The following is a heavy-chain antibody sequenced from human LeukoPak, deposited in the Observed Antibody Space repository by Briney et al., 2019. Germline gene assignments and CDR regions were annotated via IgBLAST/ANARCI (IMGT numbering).Heavy chain of an antibody. CDR2: IIPIFGTA. V-gene: IGHV1-69*13. Sequence: GASVKVSCKAFGGTFSSYAISWVRQAPGQGLEWMGGIIPIFGTANYAQKFQGRVTITADESTSTAYMELSSLRSEDTAVYYCAREEGDPRWFDPWGQGTLVTVSS. D-gene: IGHD3-16*01. CDR3: AREEGDPRWFDP. J-gene: IGHJ5*02. CDR1: GGTFSSYA.